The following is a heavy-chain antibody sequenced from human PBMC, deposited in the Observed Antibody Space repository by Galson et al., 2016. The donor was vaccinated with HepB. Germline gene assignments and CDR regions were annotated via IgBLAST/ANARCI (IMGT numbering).Heavy chain of an antibody. CDR2: INHSGST. D-gene: IGHD3-10*01. Sequence: ETXXXTCGVXXXSFXXXYXXXLRXXXGKGLXWXXEINHSGSTNYKVSLMXRXTISVXTSKNQFPLKLTSVTAADTAVYYXARGRRSPTKYASGRSYYYGMDVWGQGXXVTV. J-gene: IGHJ6*02. V-gene: IGHV4-34*01. CDR3: ARGRRSPTKYASGRSYYYGMDV. CDR1: XXSFXXXY.